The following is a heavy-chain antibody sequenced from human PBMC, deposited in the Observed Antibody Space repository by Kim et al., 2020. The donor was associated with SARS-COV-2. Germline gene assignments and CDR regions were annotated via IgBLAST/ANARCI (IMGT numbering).Heavy chain of an antibody. CDR2: INPNSGGT. J-gene: IGHJ5*02. CDR1: GYTFTGYY. V-gene: IGHV1-2*02. CDR3: ARGAAAGGNWFDP. D-gene: IGHD6-13*01. Sequence: ASVKVSCKASGYTFTGYYMHWVRQAPGQGLEWMGWINPNSGGTNYAQKFQGRGTMTRDTSISTAYMELSRLRSDDTAVYYCARGAAAGGNWFDPWGQGTLVTVSS.